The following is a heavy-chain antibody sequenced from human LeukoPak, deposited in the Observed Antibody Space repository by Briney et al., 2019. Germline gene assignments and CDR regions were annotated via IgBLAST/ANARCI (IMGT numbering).Heavy chain of an antibody. CDR1: GGSISSGDYY. D-gene: IGHD4-23*01. Sequence: PSQTLSLTCTVSGGSISSGDYYWSWIRQPPGKGLESIGYIYYSGSTYYNPSLKSRVTISVDTSKNQFSLKLSSVTAADTAVYYCARSTVVTHYYYYYMDVWGKGTTVTVSS. J-gene: IGHJ6*03. V-gene: IGHV4-30-4*08. CDR2: IYYSGST. CDR3: ARSTVVTHYYYYYMDV.